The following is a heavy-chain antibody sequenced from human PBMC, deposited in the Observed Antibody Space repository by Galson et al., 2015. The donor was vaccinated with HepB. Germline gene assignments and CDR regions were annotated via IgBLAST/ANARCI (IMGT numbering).Heavy chain of an antibody. CDR3: ARRDTFDWHNYFDY. CDR2: ISHTGIT. D-gene: IGHD3-9*01. J-gene: IGHJ4*02. V-gene: IGHV4-34*01. Sequence: PPGKGLEWIGEISHTGITKYNPSLKSRVTISADTSKNQFSLKLSSVTAADTAVYYCARRDTFDWHNYFDYWGQGILVTVSS.